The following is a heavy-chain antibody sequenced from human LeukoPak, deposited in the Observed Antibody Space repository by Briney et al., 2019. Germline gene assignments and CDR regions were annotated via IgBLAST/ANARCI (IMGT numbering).Heavy chain of an antibody. J-gene: IGHJ4*02. CDR2: IKQDGSEK. D-gene: IGHD3-22*01. CDR1: GFTFSNYW. CDR3: ARGSVTMI. Sequence: LSCAASGFTFSNYWMTWVRQAPGKGLEWVANIKQDGSEKYYVDSVKGRFTISRDNAENSLYLQMNSLRAEDTAVYYCARGSVTMIWGQGTLVTVSS. V-gene: IGHV3-7*01.